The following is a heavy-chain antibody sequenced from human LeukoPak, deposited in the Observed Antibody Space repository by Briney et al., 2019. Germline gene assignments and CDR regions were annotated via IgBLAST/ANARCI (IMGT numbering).Heavy chain of an antibody. CDR3: ARVGARQILEY. V-gene: IGHV3-7*01. J-gene: IGHJ4*02. CDR2: IKQDGGEK. CDR1: EFTFSSYW. Sequence: GGSLRLSCAASEFTFSSYWMSWVRQAPGKALEWVANIKQDGGEKYYLDSVKGRFTVSRDNAKNSLYLQMNSLRAEDTAVYYCARVGARQILEYWGQGTLVTVSS. D-gene: IGHD4-17*01.